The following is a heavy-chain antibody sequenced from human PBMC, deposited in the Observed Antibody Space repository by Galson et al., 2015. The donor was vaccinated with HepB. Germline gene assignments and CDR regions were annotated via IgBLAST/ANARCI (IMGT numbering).Heavy chain of an antibody. CDR1: GFTFTKYS. V-gene: IGHV3-21*01. CDR3: TRESGRDGYNFFDY. D-gene: IGHD5-24*01. Sequence: LRLSCAASGFTFTKYSMNWVRKAPGKGLEWVSSISYRSNYIYYADSVKGRFTISRDNAKNSLYLEMNSLRAEDTAVYFCTRESGRDGYNFFDYWGHGTLVTVSS. J-gene: IGHJ4*01. CDR2: ISYRSNYI.